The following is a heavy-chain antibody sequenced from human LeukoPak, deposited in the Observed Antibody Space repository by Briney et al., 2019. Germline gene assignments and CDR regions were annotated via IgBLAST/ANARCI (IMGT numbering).Heavy chain of an antibody. Sequence: GGSLRLSCAASGFTFSSYAMSWVRQAPGKGLEWVAVTSTDGSNKYYADSVKGRFTISRDNSKNTLYLQMDSLRAEDTAVYYCAKGHVGALWGYFDYWGQGTLVTVSS. CDR2: TSTDGSNK. J-gene: IGHJ4*02. CDR3: AKGHVGALWGYFDY. V-gene: IGHV3-30*18. CDR1: GFTFSSYA. D-gene: IGHD1-26*01.